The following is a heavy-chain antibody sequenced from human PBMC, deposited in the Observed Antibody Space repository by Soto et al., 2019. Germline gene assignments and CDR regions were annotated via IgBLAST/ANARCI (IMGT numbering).Heavy chain of an antibody. Sequence: PGGSLRLSCAASGFTFSSYWMHWFRQAPGKGLVWVSRINSDGSSTSYADSVKGRFTISRDNAKNTLYLQMNSLRAEDTAVYYCARERYSSSSKIEYYFDYWGQGTLVTVS. CDR1: GFTFSSYW. CDR2: INSDGSST. V-gene: IGHV3-74*01. D-gene: IGHD6-6*01. J-gene: IGHJ4*02. CDR3: ARERYSSSSKIEYYFDY.